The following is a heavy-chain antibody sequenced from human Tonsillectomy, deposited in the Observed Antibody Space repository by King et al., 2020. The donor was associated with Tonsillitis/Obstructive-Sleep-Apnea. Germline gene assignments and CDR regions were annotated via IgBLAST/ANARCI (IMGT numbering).Heavy chain of an antibody. CDR2: ISHSGSN. CDR1: GGSFSGYY. Sequence: VQLQQWGAGLLKPSETLSLTCAVYGGSFSGYYWSWIRQPPGKGLEWIGEISHSGSNNYNPSLKSRVTISVDTSRNPFSLRLTSITAADTAVYYCAKGGLAHDAFDIWGQGTMVTVSS. V-gene: IGHV4-34*01. CDR3: AKGGLAHDAFDI. J-gene: IGHJ3*02.